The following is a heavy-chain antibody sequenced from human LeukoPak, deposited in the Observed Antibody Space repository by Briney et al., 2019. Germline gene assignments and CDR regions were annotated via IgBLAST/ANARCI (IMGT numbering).Heavy chain of an antibody. CDR2: IYTSGST. CDR1: GGSISSGSYY. CDR3: AKLFSGSFDI. Sequence: SETLSLTCTVSGGSISSGSYYWSWIRQPAGKGPEWIGRIYTSGSTNYNPSLKSRVTISVDTSKNQFSLKLSSVTAADTAVYYCAKLFSGSFDIWGQGTMVTVSS. J-gene: IGHJ3*02. V-gene: IGHV4-61*02. D-gene: IGHD3-10*01.